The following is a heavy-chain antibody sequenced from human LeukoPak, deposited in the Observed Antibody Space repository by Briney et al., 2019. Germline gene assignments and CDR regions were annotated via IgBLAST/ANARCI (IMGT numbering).Heavy chain of an antibody. Sequence: PGGSLRLSCAASGFYFANYAMSWVRQAPGKGLEWVSATVGGGSPNTYHADSVKGRFTISRDNSKNTLFLQMNSLRAEDTAIYYCAKTLAEANGHWFFDLWGRGTLVTVSS. CDR2: TVGGGSPNT. CDR1: GFYFANYA. V-gene: IGHV3-23*01. D-gene: IGHD6-13*01. CDR3: AKTLAEANGHWFFDL. J-gene: IGHJ2*01.